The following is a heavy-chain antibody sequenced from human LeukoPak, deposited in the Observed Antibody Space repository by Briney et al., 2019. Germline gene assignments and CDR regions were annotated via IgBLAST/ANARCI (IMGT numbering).Heavy chain of an antibody. V-gene: IGHV4-34*01. J-gene: IGHJ5*02. CDR2: INHSGST. CDR1: GGSLSGFY. CDR3: ARASSYDSVTRYDPAWFGP. D-gene: IGHD3-22*01. Sequence: IPSETLSLTCAVYGGSLSGFYWSWIRQPPGKGLEWIGEINHSGSTNYNPSLQSRVTMSMDTSKKQLSLRVTSVTAADTAVYYCARASSYDSVTRYDPAWFGPWGQGTLVTVSS.